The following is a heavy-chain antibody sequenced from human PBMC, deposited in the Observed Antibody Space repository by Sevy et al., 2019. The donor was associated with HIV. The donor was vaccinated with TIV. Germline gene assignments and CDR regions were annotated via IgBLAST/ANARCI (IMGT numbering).Heavy chain of an antibody. CDR2: ISNSGTAI. D-gene: IGHD4-17*01. CDR1: GFTFSSYE. J-gene: IGHJ4*02. Sequence: GGSLRLSCAASGFTFSSYEMNWVRQAPGKGLEWVSYISNSGTAIYYSDSVKVRFTISRDNARNSLFLQMNSLRAEDMAVYDFARDLPPSATTVAHFDCWGQGTLVTVSS. CDR3: ARDLPPSATTVAHFDC. V-gene: IGHV3-48*03.